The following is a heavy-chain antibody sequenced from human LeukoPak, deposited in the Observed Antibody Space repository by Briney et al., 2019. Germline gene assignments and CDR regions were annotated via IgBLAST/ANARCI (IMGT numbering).Heavy chain of an antibody. J-gene: IGHJ4*02. D-gene: IGHD4-17*01. V-gene: IGHV3-53*01. Sequence: GGSLRLSCAASGVTSNYMTWVRQAPGKGLEWVSVIYNGGTTYYADSVKGRFTISRDNSKNTLYLQMNSLRAEDTAVYYCARTLRGDYWGQGTLVTVSS. CDR3: ARTLRGDY. CDR1: GVTSNY. CDR2: IYNGGTT.